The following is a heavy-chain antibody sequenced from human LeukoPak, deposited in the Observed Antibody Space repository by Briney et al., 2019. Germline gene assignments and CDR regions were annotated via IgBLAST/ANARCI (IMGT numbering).Heavy chain of an antibody. CDR1: GFTFSDYY. D-gene: IGHD3-22*01. CDR3: ARDRHLSGYYYDSSGSVFDY. J-gene: IGHJ4*02. V-gene: IGHV3-11*01. Sequence: PGGSLRLSCAASGFTFSDYYMSWIRQAPGKGLEWVSYISSRVSTIYYADSVKGRFTISRDNAKNSLYLQMNSLRAEDTAVYYCARDRHLSGYYYDSSGSVFDYWGQGTLVTVSS. CDR2: ISSRVSTI.